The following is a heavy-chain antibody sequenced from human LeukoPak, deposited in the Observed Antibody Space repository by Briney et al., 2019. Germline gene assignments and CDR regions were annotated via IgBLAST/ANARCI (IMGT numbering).Heavy chain of an antibody. CDR2: IYYSGST. J-gene: IGHJ4*02. CDR3: ARDGYGSGSYYY. V-gene: IGHV4-31*03. Sequence: SETLSLTCTVSGGSISSGGYYWSWIRQHPGKGLEWIGCIYYSGSTYYNPSLKSRVTISVDTSKNQFSLKLSSVTAADTAVYYCARDGYGSGSYYYWGQGTLVAVSS. CDR1: GGSISSGGYY. D-gene: IGHD3-10*01.